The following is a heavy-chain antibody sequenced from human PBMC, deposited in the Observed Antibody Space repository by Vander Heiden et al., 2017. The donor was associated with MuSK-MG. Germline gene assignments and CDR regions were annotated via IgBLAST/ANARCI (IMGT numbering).Heavy chain of an antibody. Sequence: QVQLVQSGAEVKKPGASVKVSCKASGYTFTSYDINWVRQATGQGLEWMGWMNPNSGKTGDAQKCQGRVTMTRNTSISTDYMELSSMRYEDTAVYYCARGKYYDSRGVDYWGQGNLVTVSS. CDR3: ARGKYYDSRGVDY. V-gene: IGHV1-8*02. D-gene: IGHD3-22*01. CDR1: GYTFTSYD. CDR2: MNPNSGKT. J-gene: IGHJ4*02.